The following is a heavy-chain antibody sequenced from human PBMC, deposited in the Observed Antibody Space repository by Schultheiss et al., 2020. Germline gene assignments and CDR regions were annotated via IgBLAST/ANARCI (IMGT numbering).Heavy chain of an antibody. Sequence: GGSLRLSCAASGFTFDDYGMSWVRQAPGKGLEWVSYISSSGSTIYYADSVKGRFTISRDNSKNTLYLQMNSLRAEDTAVYYCARVSSRSAVAGIWGQGTLVTVSS. CDR2: ISSSGSTI. CDR3: ARVSSRSAVAGI. CDR1: GFTFDDYG. D-gene: IGHD6-19*01. J-gene: IGHJ4*02. V-gene: IGHV3-48*01.